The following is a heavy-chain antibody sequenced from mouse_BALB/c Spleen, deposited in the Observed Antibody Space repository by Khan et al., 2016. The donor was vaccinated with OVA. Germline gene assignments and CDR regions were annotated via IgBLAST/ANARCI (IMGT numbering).Heavy chain of an antibody. D-gene: IGHD1-2*01. Sequence: EVQLQQSGAELVKPGASVKLSCTASGFNIKDTYMHWVKQRPEQGLEWIGRIDPANGNTKYDPKFQGKATITADTSSTTAYLQLSSLTSEDTAVYYCARDEITTALDYWGQGTTLTVSS. J-gene: IGHJ2*01. CDR1: GFNIKDTY. CDR3: ARDEITTALDY. V-gene: IGHV14-3*02. CDR2: IDPANGNT.